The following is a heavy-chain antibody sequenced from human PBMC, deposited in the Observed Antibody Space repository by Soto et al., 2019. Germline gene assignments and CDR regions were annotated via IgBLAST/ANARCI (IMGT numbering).Heavy chain of an antibody. CDR3: ARAAPCGGDCYIYYYYGMDV. CDR2: ISYDGSNK. J-gene: IGHJ6*02. V-gene: IGHV3-30-3*01. CDR1: GFTFSSYA. D-gene: IGHD2-21*02. Sequence: QVQLVESGGGVVQPGRSLRLSCAASGFTFSSYAMHWVRQAPGKGLEWVAVISYDGSNKYYADSVKGRFTISRDNSKNTLYLQMNSLRAEDTAVYYCARAAPCGGDCYIYYYYGMDVWGQGTTVTVSS.